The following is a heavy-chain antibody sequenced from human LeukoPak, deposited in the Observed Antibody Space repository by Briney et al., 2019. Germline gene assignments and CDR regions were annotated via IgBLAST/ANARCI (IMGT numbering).Heavy chain of an antibody. Sequence: GGSLRLSCAASGFTFSRYWMHWVRQAPGRGLVWVSRIKTDGTYTSYADSVKGRFTISRDNAKSTLYLQMNALRGEDTAVYYCASEEGGLDVWGQGTTVTVSS. J-gene: IGHJ6*02. CDR2: IKTDGTYT. CDR3: ASEEGGLDV. V-gene: IGHV3-74*01. CDR1: GFTFSRYW.